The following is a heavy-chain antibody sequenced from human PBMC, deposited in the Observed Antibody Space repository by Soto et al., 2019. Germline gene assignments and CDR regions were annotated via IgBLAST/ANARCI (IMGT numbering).Heavy chain of an antibody. CDR3: VRGDGGYFDH. V-gene: IGHV1-18*01. CDR1: GYTFTNYG. CDR2: ISAYNGHT. D-gene: IGHD3-16*01. J-gene: IGHJ4*02. Sequence: QVQLVQSGIEVKKPGASVKVSCKAMGYTFTNYGLSWVRQAPGEGFEWLGWISAYNGHTKYAHKVQDRVTLTTATSAIPAYLELRSLRSDVTAVYYCVRGDGGYFDHWGQGTLVLVSS.